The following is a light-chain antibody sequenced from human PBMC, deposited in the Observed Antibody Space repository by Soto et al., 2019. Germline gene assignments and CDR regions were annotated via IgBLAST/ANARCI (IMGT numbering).Light chain of an antibody. CDR1: SSDVGGYNY. J-gene: IGLJ1*01. CDR2: DVT. V-gene: IGLV2-14*01. Sequence: QSALTQPASVSGSPGQSITISCTGTSSDVGGYNYVSWYQQHPGKAPKLMIYDVTNRPSEVSNRFSGSKSGNTASLTISGLQAEDEADYYCNSYTSSSTYVFGTGTQLTVL. CDR3: NSYTSSSTYV.